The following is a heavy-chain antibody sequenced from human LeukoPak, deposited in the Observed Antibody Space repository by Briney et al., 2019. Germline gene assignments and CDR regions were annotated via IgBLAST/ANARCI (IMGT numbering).Heavy chain of an antibody. CDR3: ARGLKPYCTNGICYTGDY. D-gene: IGHD2-8*01. CDR1: GGSLSGYY. Sequence: SETLSLTCGVYGGSLSGYYWNWIRQSPGKGPEWIGEINPSGSSNYNPSLKSRVTMSEDTSKNQFSLRLSSVTAADTAVYYCARGLKPYCTNGICYTGDYWGQGTVVTVSS. V-gene: IGHV4-34*01. CDR2: INPSGSS. J-gene: IGHJ4*02.